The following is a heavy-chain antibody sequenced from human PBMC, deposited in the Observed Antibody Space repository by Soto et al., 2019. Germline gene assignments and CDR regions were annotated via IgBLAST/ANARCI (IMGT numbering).Heavy chain of an antibody. CDR3: ANYYGSGYNWFDP. V-gene: IGHV1-69*02. CDR1: GGTFSSYT. J-gene: IGHJ5*02. Sequence: SVKVSCKASGGTFSSYTISWVRQAPGQGLEWMGRIIPILGIANYAQKFQGRVTITADKSTSTAYMELSSLRSEDTAVYYCANYYGSGYNWFDPWGQGTLVTVSS. CDR2: IIPILGIA. D-gene: IGHD3-10*01.